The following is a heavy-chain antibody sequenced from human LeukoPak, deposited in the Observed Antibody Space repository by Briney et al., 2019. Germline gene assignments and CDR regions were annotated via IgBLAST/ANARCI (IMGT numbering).Heavy chain of an antibody. CDR3: AGGGFTSGVVVTYYFDY. V-gene: IGHV4-39*07. CDR1: GGSISSSSYY. J-gene: IGHJ4*02. D-gene: IGHD3-22*01. CDR2: IYYSGST. Sequence: PSETLSLTCAVSGGSISSSSYYWAWIRQPPGKGLEWIGYIYYSGSTYYNPSLKSRVTIFVDTSKNQFSLKLSSVTAADTAVYYCAGGGFTSGVVVTYYFDYWGQGTLVTVSS.